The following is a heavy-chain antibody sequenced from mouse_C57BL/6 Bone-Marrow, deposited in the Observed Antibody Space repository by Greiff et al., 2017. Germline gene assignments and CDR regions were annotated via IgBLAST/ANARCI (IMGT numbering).Heavy chain of an antibody. V-gene: IGHV1-82*01. CDR3: ARSRTWWYFDV. CDR2: IYPGDGDT. J-gene: IGHJ1*03. CDR1: GYAFSSSW. Sequence: QVQLQQSGPELVKPGASVKISCKASGYAFSSSWMNWVKQRPGKGLEWIGRIYPGDGDTNYNGKFKGKATLTADKSSSTAYMQLSSLTSEDSAVYFCARSRTWWYFDVWGTGTTVTVSS.